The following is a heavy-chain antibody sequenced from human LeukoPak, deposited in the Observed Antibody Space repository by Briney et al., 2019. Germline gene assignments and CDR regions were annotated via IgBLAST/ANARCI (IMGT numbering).Heavy chain of an antibody. D-gene: IGHD2-8*01. CDR1: GFTFSSYG. J-gene: IGHJ3*02. CDR2: IWYDGSNK. Sequence: GGSLRLSCAASGFTFSSYGMHWVRQAPGKGLEWVAVIWYDGSNKYYADSVKGRFTISRDNARNSLYLQMNNLRAEDTAFYYCARDSIVNGAFDIWGQGTMVTVSS. CDR3: ARDSIVNGAFDI. V-gene: IGHV3-33*01.